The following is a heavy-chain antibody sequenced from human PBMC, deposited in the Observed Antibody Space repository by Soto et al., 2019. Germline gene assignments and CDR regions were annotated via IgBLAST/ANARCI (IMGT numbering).Heavy chain of an antibody. CDR1: GFTFSSYW. V-gene: IGHV3-7*01. CDR3: ARGPSQYAWLLFYYFDY. J-gene: IGHJ4*02. Sequence: ESGGGLVQPGGSLRLSCAASGFTFSSYWMSWVRQAPGKGLEWVANIKQDGSEKYYVDSVKGRFTISRDNAKNSLYLQMNSLRAEDTAVYYCARGPSQYAWLLFYYFDYWGQGTLVTVSS. CDR2: IKQDGSEK. D-gene: IGHD3-3*01.